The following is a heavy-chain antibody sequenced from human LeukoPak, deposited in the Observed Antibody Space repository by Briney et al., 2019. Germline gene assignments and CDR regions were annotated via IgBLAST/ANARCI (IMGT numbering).Heavy chain of an antibody. J-gene: IGHJ4*02. CDR1: GVTFSGYV. V-gene: IGHV3-30*18. CDR2: ISYDGSYK. CDR3: AKWDFDY. Sequence: GGSLRLSCAASGVTFSGYVMHWVRQAPGKGLEWVAVISYDGSYKYYADSVQGRFTISRDNSKNTLYLQMNSLRPDDTAVYYCAKWDFDYWGQGTLVTVSS.